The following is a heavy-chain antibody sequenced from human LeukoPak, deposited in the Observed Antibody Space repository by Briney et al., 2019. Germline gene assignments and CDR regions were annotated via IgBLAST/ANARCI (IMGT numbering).Heavy chain of an antibody. J-gene: IGHJ4*02. CDR3: ARHGDSYYYDSSGFYYFDY. CDR2: IYYSGST. CDR1: GGSISSYY. V-gene: IGHV4-59*08. Sequence: SETLSLTCTVSGGSISSYYWSWIRQPPGKGLEWIGYIYYSGSTNYNPSLKSRVTVSADTSKNQFSLKLSSVTAADTAVYYCARHGDSYYYDSSGFYYFDYWGQGTPVTVSS. D-gene: IGHD3-22*01.